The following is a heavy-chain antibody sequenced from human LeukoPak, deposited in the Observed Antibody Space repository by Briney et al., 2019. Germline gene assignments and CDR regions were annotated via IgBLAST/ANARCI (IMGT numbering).Heavy chain of an antibody. CDR2: INVDGSVK. CDR1: GFTFSNYW. CDR3: VRDLILVDTPGDDFDY. J-gene: IGHJ4*02. Sequence: GGSLRLSCAASGFTFSNYWMHWVRQVPGKGLVWVSRINVDGSVKSYADSVKGRFTISRDNAKNTVSLQMNSLRAEDAAVYYCVRDLILVDTPGDDFDYWGQGALVTVSS. V-gene: IGHV3-74*01. D-gene: IGHD4-23*01.